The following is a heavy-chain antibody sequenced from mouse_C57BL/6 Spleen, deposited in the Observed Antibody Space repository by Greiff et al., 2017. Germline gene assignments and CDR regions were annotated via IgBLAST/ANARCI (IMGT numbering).Heavy chain of an antibody. CDR3: ASPTVVEAMDD. CDR2: IDPANGNT. D-gene: IGHD1-1*01. J-gene: IGHJ4*01. Sequence: EVKLVESVAELVRPGASVKLSCTASGFNIKNTYMHWVKQRPEQGLEWIGRIDPANGNTKYAPKFQGKATITADTSSNTAYLQLSSLTSEDTAIYYCASPTVVEAMDDWGQGTSVTVSS. CDR1: GFNIKNTY. V-gene: IGHV14-3*01.